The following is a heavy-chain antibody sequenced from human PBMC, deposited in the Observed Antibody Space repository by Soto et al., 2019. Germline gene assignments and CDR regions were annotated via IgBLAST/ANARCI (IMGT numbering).Heavy chain of an antibody. V-gene: IGHV3-11*01. CDR2: ISSSGSTI. CDR3: ARDLRSVRSYDFWSGHYIGYFDY. D-gene: IGHD3-3*01. Sequence: QVQLVESGGGLVKPGGSLRLSCAASGFTFSDYYMSWIRQAPGKGLEWVSYISSSGSTIYYADSVKGRFTISRDNAKNSLYLQMNSLRAEDTAVYYCARDLRSVRSYDFWSGHYIGYFDYWGQGTLVTVSS. CDR1: GFTFSDYY. J-gene: IGHJ4*02.